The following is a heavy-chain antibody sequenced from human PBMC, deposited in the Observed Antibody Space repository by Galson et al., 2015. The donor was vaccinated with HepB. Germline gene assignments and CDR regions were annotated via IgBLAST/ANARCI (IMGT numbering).Heavy chain of an antibody. D-gene: IGHD1-26*01. CDR2: LSYDGSIR. J-gene: IGHJ4*02. CDR3: ATWAGDGSFSGSYPPAVFDY. Sequence: SLRLSCAASGFTFSSYGTHWIRQAPGKGLEWVAFLSYDGSIRYYADSVKGRFTVSRDNSKNTLYLEFSSLRAEDTALYYCATWAGDGSFSGSYPPAVFDYWGQGTLVTVSS. CDR1: GFTFSSYG. V-gene: IGHV3-30*03.